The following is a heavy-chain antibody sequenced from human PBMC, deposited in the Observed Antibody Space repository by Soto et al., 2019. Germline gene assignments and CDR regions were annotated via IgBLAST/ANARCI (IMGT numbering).Heavy chain of an antibody. J-gene: IGHJ4*02. D-gene: IGHD5-12*01. V-gene: IGHV3-23*01. CDR2: LSASGANT. CDR1: GLNFANYG. CDR3: AQEGGSMQPFDN. Sequence: GVPLSLSCGTSGLNFANYGRGWIRQAPGKGLEWVSALSASGANTYYADSGRGRFTISRDNSKNTLYLQMNSLRAEDTAVYYCAQEGGSMQPFDNWGQGTLVTLSS.